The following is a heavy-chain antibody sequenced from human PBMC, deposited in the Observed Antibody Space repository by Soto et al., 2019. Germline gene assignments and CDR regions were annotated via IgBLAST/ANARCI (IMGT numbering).Heavy chain of an antibody. CDR1: GGSISSGGYY. CDR3: ASRGYSSGFSLGMDV. CDR2: IYYSGST. J-gene: IGHJ6*02. V-gene: IGHV4-31*11. Sequence: SETLSLTCAVSGGSISSGGYYWSWIRQHPGKGLEWIGYIYYSGSTYYNPSLKSRVTISVDTSKNQFSLKLSSVTAADTAVYYCASRGYSSGFSLGMDVWGQGTTVTVSS. D-gene: IGHD5-18*01.